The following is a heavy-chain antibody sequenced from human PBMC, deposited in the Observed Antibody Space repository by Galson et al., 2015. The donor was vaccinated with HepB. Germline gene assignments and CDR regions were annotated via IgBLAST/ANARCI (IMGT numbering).Heavy chain of an antibody. CDR3: AKSASSGYYCWDY. CDR2: IYSGGST. J-gene: IGHJ4*02. Sequence: SLRLSCAASGFTVSSNYMSWVRQAPGKGLEWVSVIYSGGSTYYADSVKGRFTISRDNSKNTLYLQMNSLRAEDTAVYYCAKSASSGYYCWDYWGQGTLVTVSS. CDR1: GFTVSSNY. V-gene: IGHV3-53*05. D-gene: IGHD3-22*01.